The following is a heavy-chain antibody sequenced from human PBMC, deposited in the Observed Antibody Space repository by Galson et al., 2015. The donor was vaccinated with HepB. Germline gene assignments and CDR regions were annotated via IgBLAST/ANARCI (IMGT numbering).Heavy chain of an antibody. CDR1: GFTFSSYG. Sequence: SLRLSCAASGFTFSSYGMHWVRQAPGKGLEWVAVIWYDGSNKYYADSVKGRFTISRDNSKNTLYLQMNSLRAEDTAVYYCARDLGAEDPETRAAAGSIDYWGQGTLVTVSS. CDR3: ARDLGAEDPETRAAAGSIDY. CDR2: IWYDGSNK. V-gene: IGHV3-33*08. J-gene: IGHJ4*02. D-gene: IGHD6-13*01.